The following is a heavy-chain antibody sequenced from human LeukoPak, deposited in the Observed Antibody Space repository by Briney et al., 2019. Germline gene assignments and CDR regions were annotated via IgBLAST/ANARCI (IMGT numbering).Heavy chain of an antibody. CDR3: ARDLRGYYSFDY. D-gene: IGHD3-22*01. Sequence: GGSLRLSCAASGFTFRSYAMHWVHQAPGKGLGWVAVISYDGSNKDYADSVKGRFTISRDNPKNTLYLQMNSLRAEDTAVYYCARDLRGYYSFDYWGQGTLVTVSS. CDR2: ISYDGSNK. V-gene: IGHV3-30-3*01. CDR1: GFTFRSYA. J-gene: IGHJ4*02.